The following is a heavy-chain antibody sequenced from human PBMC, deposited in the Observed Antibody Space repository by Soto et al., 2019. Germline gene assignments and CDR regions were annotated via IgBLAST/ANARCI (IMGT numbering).Heavy chain of an antibody. CDR1: GFTFSSYA. CDR2: ISGSGGST. Sequence: GGSLRLSCAASGFTFSSYAMSWVRQAPGKGLEWVSAISGSGGSTYYADSVKGRFTISRDNSKNTLYLQMNSLRAEDTAVYYSARAPHYYYYGMDVWGQGTTVTVSS. V-gene: IGHV3-23*01. J-gene: IGHJ6*02. CDR3: ARAPHYYYYGMDV.